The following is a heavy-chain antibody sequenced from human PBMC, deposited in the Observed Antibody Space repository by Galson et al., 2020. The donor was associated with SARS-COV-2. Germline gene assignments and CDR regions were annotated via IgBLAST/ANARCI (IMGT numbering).Heavy chain of an antibody. CDR3: VRGAEERRIIVVVAYYYTYRDG. J-gene: IGHJ6*03. Sequence: SETLSLTCAVYGGSFKNYYWTWIRQSTGKGLQWIGEINHRGSTNYDPSLQGRVAMSVDTSKNQFSLRLSSVTAADTAVYYCVRGAEERRIIVVVAYYYTYRDGWGGGSAVTVAS. V-gene: IGHV4-34*01. CDR2: INHRGST. CDR1: GGSFKNYY. D-gene: IGHD3-22*01.